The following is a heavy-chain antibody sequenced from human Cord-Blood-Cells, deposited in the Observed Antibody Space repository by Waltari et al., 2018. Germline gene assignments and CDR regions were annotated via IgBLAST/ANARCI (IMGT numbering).Heavy chain of an antibody. CDR3: AREILRFLEWFGWFDP. CDR2: IYHSGST. V-gene: IGHV4-30-2*01. D-gene: IGHD3-3*01. J-gene: IGHJ5*02. Sequence: PPGKGLEWIGYIYHSGSTYYNPSLKSRVTISVDRSKNQFSLKLSSVTAADTAVYYCAREILRFLEWFGWFDPWGQGTLVTVSS.